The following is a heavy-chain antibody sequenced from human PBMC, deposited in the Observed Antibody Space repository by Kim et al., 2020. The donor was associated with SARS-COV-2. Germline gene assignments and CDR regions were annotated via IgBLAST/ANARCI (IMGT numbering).Heavy chain of an antibody. CDR3: ARDMVKGFYGMAA. Sequence: GGSLRLSCAASGFTFSSYAMHWVRQAPGKGLEWVAVISYDGSNKYYADSVKGRFTISRDNSKNTRYLQMNSLRAEDTAGYYCARDMVKGFYGMAAWGQGT. J-gene: IGHJ6*02. V-gene: IGHV3-30*04. D-gene: IGHD3-10*01. CDR2: ISYDGSNK. CDR1: GFTFSSYA.